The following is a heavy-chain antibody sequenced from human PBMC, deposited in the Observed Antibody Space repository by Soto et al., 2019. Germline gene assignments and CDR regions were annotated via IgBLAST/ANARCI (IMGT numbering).Heavy chain of an antibody. Sequence: SQTLSLTCAISGDSVSSNSAAWNWIRQSPSRGLEWLGRTYYRSKWYNDYAVSVKSRIIINPDTSKNHFSLQLNSVTPEDTAVYYCARDAGTGDGGYFGYWGQGTLVTVSS. CDR1: GDSVSSNSAA. V-gene: IGHV6-1*01. CDR2: TYYRSKWYN. D-gene: IGHD7-27*01. J-gene: IGHJ4*02. CDR3: ARDAGTGDGGYFGY.